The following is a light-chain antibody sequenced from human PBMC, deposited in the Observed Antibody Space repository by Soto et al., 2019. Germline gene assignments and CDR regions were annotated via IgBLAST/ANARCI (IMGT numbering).Light chain of an antibody. J-gene: IGLJ2*01. CDR3: SSYTSSSTLVV. Sequence: QSALTQPASVSGSPGQSITISCSGTSSDVGTYNYVSWSQQHPGKAPKVLIYEVSKRPSGVSNRFSGSKSGNTASLTISGLQAEDEADYYCSSYTSSSTLVVFGGGTKVTVL. CDR2: EVS. V-gene: IGLV2-14*01. CDR1: SSDVGTYNY.